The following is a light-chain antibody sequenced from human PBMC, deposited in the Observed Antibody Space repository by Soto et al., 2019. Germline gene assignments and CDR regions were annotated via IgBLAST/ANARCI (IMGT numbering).Light chain of an antibody. J-gene: IGLJ2*01. CDR1: SSSTGAGHD. Sequence: QPVLTQPPSVSGAPGQRVIISCTGSSSSTGAGHDVHWYQQFPGTAPKLLIYGNSNRPSGVPDRFSGSNSGTSASLAITDLQAEDEADYYCQSFDSSLRGVVFGGGTKLTVL. CDR2: GNS. V-gene: IGLV1-40*01. CDR3: QSFDSSLRGVV.